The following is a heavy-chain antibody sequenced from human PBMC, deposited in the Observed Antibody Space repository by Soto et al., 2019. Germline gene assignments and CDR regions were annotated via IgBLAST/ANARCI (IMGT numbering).Heavy chain of an antibody. J-gene: IGHJ4*02. CDR2: ISSSSSYI. Sequence: EVQLLESGGGLVQPGGSLRLSCAASGFTFSSYSMNWVRQAPGKGLEWVSSISSSSSYIYYADSVKGRFTISRDNAKNSLYLQMNSLRAEDTAVYYCARAQRGWDTATDYWGQGTLVTVSS. CDR1: GFTFSSYS. D-gene: IGHD5-18*01. CDR3: ARAQRGWDTATDY. V-gene: IGHV3-21*01.